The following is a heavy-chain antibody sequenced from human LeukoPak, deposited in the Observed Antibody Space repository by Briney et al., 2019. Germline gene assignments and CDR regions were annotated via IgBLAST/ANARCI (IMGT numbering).Heavy chain of an antibody. Sequence: GGSLRLSCATSGFSFSSYAMSWVRQAPGKGLEWVSAMSSSDDGRYYADSVKGRFTISRDNSKSTLFLQMNSLRAEDTAVYYCARETYYYDSSGYYHTGSFDYWGQGTLVTVSS. J-gene: IGHJ4*02. D-gene: IGHD3-22*01. CDR2: MSSSDDGR. V-gene: IGHV3-23*01. CDR3: ARETYYYDSSGYYHTGSFDY. CDR1: GFSFSSYA.